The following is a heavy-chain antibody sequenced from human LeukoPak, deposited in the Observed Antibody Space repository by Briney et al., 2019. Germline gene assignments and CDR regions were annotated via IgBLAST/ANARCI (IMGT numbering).Heavy chain of an antibody. Sequence: GRSLRLSCTASGFTFGDYAMSWFRQAPGKGLEWVGFIRSKAYGGTTEYAASVKGRFTISRDDSKSIAYLQMNSLKTEDTAVYYCTRETYYDILTGYSNWGQGTLVPVSS. CDR2: IRSKAYGGTT. J-gene: IGHJ4*02. CDR1: GFTFGDYA. D-gene: IGHD3-9*01. V-gene: IGHV3-49*03. CDR3: TRETYYDILTGYSN.